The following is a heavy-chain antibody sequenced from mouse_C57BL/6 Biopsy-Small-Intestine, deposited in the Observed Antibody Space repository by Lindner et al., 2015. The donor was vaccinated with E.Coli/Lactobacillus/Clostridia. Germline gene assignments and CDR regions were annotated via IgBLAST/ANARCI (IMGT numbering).Heavy chain of an antibody. D-gene: IGHD1-2*01. Sequence: SVKVSCKASGGTFSSYTISWVRQAPRQGLEWMGRIIPHLTITNYAQKFQDRLMITADKSTTTAYMEVSSLTSEDTAMYYCAREAGYSRSWYLGAFDLWGQGTMVTVSS. CDR2: IIPHLTIT. CDR1: GGTFSSYT. J-gene: IGHJ3*02. CDR3: AREAGYSRSWYLGAFDL. V-gene: IGHV1S126*01.